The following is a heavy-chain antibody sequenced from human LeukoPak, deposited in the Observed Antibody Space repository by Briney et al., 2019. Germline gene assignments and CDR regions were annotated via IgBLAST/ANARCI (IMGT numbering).Heavy chain of an antibody. V-gene: IGHV4-34*01. J-gene: IGHJ4*02. CDR2: INHSGST. CDR3: ARGLAPVPAAIPSAPHNVNLDY. Sequence: SETLSLTCAVYGGSFSGYYWSWIRQPPGKGLEWIGEINHSGSTNYNPSLKSRVTISVDTSKNQFSLKLSSVTAADTAVYYCARGLAPVPAAIPSAPHNVNLDYWGQGTLVTVSS. D-gene: IGHD2-2*02. CDR1: GGSFSGYY.